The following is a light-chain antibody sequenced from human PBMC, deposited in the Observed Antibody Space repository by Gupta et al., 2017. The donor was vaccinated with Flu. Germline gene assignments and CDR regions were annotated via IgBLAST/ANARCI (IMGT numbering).Light chain of an antibody. J-gene: IGLJ1*01. V-gene: IGLV2-8*01. CDR1: SSDISRYYY. Sequence: QSALPQPPSASAPPRPSVIISSTANSSDISRYYYVSWYQQHPGTAPKLVISDVTKRPSGVPDRCSGSKSGNTASLTVSWLQAEDEADYYCSSYAGAYVPYVFGTGTKVTVL. CDR3: SSYAGAYVPYV. CDR2: DVT.